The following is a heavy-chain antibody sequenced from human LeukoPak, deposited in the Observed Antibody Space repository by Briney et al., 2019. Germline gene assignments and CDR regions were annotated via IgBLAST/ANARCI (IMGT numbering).Heavy chain of an antibody. V-gene: IGHV3-33*01. D-gene: IGHD6-6*01. J-gene: IGHJ6*02. CDR1: GFSFSSYG. CDR2: IWYDDSRT. Sequence: GGSLRLSCVASGFSFSSYGMHWVRQAPGKGLECVAVIWYDDSRTNYVDSVMGRFTISRDNSKNTLYLQMNSLRAEDTALYYCARYSSSTNYYFGMDVWGQGTTVTVSS. CDR3: ARYSSSTNYYFGMDV.